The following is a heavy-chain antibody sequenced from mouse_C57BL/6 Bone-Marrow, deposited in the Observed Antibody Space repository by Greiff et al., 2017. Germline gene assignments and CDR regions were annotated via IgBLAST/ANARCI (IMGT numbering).Heavy chain of an antibody. D-gene: IGHD2-4*01. CDR1: GYTFTSYW. CDR3: ARGNLYYDYPYYARDY. J-gene: IGHJ4*01. Sequence: QVQLQQPGAELVRPGSSVKLSCKASGYTFTSYWMHWVKQRPIQGLEWIGNIDPSDSETHYNQKFKDKATLTVDKSSSTAYMQLSSLTSEDSAVYYGARGNLYYDYPYYARDYWGQGTSVTVSS. V-gene: IGHV1-52*01. CDR2: IDPSDSET.